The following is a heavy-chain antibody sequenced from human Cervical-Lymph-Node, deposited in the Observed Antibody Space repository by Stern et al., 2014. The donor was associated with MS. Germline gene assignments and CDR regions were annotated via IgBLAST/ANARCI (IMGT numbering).Heavy chain of an antibody. D-gene: IGHD2-21*01. CDR2: IFPGDSDT. CDR3: ARHRGGGDSFDF. Sequence: VQLVQSGAEVRKPGESLNISCKGSGYRFSSYWVGWVRQMPGKGLEWMGIIFPGDSDTRYSPSFQGQVTISADKSTNTAYLRWSSLMASDTAMYYCARHRGGGDSFDFWGHGTLVTVSS. J-gene: IGHJ4*01. CDR1: GYRFSSYW. V-gene: IGHV5-51*01.